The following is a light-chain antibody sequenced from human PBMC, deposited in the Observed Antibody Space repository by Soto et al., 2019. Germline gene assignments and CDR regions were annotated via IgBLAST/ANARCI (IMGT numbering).Light chain of an antibody. CDR2: DVN. V-gene: IGLV2-23*02. Sequence: QSALTQPASVSGSPGQSITISCTGSSSDVGSYNVVSWYQQHPGKAPKLMIYDVNKRPSGVSNRFSGSKSGNTASLTISGXXXXDEADYSCCSYAGSSTWVFGGGTKVTVL. J-gene: IGLJ3*02. CDR3: CSYAGSSTWV. CDR1: SSDVGSYNV.